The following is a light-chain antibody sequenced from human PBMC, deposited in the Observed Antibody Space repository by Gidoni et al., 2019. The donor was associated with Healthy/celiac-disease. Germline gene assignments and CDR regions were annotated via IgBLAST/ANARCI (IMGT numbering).Light chain of an antibody. J-gene: IGLJ2*01. CDR2: SPN. Sequence: QTVVTTEQSFSGSPGGTVTLTCGLSTGSISTSYYPSWYQQPPGHSPRPLSYSPNTRSSVVPDRFSCSIPGNKAALTITGAPADDESDYYCVLYMGSGVVVFGGGTKLTVL. CDR3: VLYMGSGVVV. CDR1: TGSISTSYY. V-gene: IGLV8-61*01.